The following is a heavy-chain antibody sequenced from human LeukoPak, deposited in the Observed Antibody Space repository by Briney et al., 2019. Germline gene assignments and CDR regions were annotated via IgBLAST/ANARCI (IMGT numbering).Heavy chain of an antibody. CDR3: ATRRHYYDSSRPGSAFDI. J-gene: IGHJ3*02. D-gene: IGHD3-22*01. CDR1: GYSISSGYY. CDR2: IYHSGST. Sequence: SETLSLTCAVSGYSISSGYYWGWIRQPPGKGLEWIGSIYHSGSTYYNPSLKSRVTISVDTFKNQFSLKLSSVTAADTAVYYCATRRHYYDSSRPGSAFDIWGQGTMVTVSS. V-gene: IGHV4-38-2*01.